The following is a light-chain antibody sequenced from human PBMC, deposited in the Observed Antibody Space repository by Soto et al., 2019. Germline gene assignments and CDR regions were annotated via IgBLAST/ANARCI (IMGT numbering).Light chain of an antibody. CDR1: QDIRSD. CDR2: DAS. CDR3: LQDHNYPRT. J-gene: IGKJ1*01. Sequence: AIQMTQSPSSLSASVGDRVTITCRASQDIRSDLGWFQQKPGKAPKLLIYDASSLQSGVPSRFSGSGSGTDFTLTISSLQPEDFATYYCLQDHNYPRTFGQGTKVDIK. V-gene: IGKV1-6*01.